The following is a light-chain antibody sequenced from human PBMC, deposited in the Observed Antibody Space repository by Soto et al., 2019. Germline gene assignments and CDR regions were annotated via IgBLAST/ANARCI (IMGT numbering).Light chain of an antibody. CDR2: DAS. Sequence: EIVLTQSPATLSVSPGERATLSCRASQSVSSYLAWYQQKPGQAPRLLIYDASNRATGIPARFSGSGSGTDFTLTISSLEPEDFAVYYCQQRSNWPITFGQETRLEIK. CDR1: QSVSSY. J-gene: IGKJ5*01. V-gene: IGKV3-11*01. CDR3: QQRSNWPIT.